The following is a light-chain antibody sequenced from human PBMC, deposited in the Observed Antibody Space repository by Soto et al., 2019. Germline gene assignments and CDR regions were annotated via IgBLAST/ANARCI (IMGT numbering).Light chain of an antibody. V-gene: IGLV2-14*01. CDR3: SSYTTSSILYV. CDR2: EVT. CDR1: SSDVGGSNY. J-gene: IGLJ1*01. Sequence: QSALTQPASVSGSPGQSITISCTGTSSDVGGSNYVSWYQQHPGKAPTLMIYEVTSRPSGVSTRFSGSKSGNTASLTISGLQAEDEADYYCSSYTTSSILYVFGTGTKLTVL.